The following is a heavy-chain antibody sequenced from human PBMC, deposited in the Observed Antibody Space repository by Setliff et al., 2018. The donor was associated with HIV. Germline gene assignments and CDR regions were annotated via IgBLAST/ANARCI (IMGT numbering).Heavy chain of an antibody. D-gene: IGHD1-1*01. CDR2: IYYTGST. CDR1: GGSISSRGDY. V-gene: IGHV4-31*03. CDR3: ASQPSGHFYYYMHV. Sequence: PSETLSLTCTVSGGSISSRGDYWSWVRQHPGKGLEWIGYIYYTGSTYYNPSLKSRVTISVDTSKNQFSLKVSSVTGADTGVYYCASQPSGHFYYYMHVWGKGTTVTVYS. J-gene: IGHJ6*03.